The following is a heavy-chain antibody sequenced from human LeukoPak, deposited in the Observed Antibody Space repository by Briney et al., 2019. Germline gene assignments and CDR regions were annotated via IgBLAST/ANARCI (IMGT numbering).Heavy chain of an antibody. J-gene: IGHJ4*02. CDR2: INHSGST. CDR3: ARRKATGPYYYDSSGYYKGFDY. D-gene: IGHD3-22*01. CDR1: GGSFSGYY. V-gene: IGHV4-34*01. Sequence: PSETLSLTCAVYGGSFSGYYWSWIRQPPGKGLEWIGEINHSGSTNYNPSLKSRVTISVDTSKNQFSLKLSSVTAADTAVYYCARRKATGPYYYDSSGYYKGFDYWGQGTLVTVSS.